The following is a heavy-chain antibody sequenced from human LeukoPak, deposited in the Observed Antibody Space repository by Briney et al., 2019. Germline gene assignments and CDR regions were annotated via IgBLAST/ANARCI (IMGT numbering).Heavy chain of an antibody. Sequence: PGGSLRLSCAASGFTFGTSAMSWVRQAPGKGPEWISTFGRSGSDTYYSDSVKGRFTIFRENSKNTLYLQMNSLRDEDTAVYYCAKGSLGSWYYFDYWGQGTLVTVSS. J-gene: IGHJ4*02. V-gene: IGHV3-23*01. CDR2: FGRSGSDT. D-gene: IGHD6-13*01. CDR1: GFTFGTSA. CDR3: AKGSLGSWYYFDY.